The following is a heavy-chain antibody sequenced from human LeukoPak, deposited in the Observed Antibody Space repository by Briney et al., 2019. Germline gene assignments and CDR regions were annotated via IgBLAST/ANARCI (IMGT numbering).Heavy chain of an antibody. CDR1: GGSISSSSYY. CDR2: IYYSGST. V-gene: IGHV4-39*01. CDR3: ARHGYSSSWYPYWYFDL. Sequence: SETLSLTCTVSGGSISSSSYYWGWIRQPPGKGLEWIGSIYYSGSTYYNPSLKSRVTISVDTSKNQFSLKLSSVTAADTAVYYCARHGYSSSWYPYWYFDLWGRGTLVTVSS. J-gene: IGHJ2*01. D-gene: IGHD6-13*01.